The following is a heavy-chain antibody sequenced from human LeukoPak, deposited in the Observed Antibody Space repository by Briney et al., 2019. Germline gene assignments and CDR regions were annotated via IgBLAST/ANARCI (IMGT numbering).Heavy chain of an antibody. Sequence: AGGSLRLSCAASGFIFSSYWVHWVRQAPGKGLVWVSRINSDGSTRSYADSVKGRFTISRDNSKNMLYLQMSSLRADDTAVYYCVKTLKYYGSGRGLFDSWGQGTLVTVSS. CDR3: VKTLKYYGSGRGLFDS. CDR2: INSDGSTR. D-gene: IGHD3-10*01. J-gene: IGHJ4*02. V-gene: IGHV3-74*01. CDR1: GFIFSSYW.